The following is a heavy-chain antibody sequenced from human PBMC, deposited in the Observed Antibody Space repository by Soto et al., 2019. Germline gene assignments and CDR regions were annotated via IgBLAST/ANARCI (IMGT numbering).Heavy chain of an antibody. Sequence: PGGSLRLSCAASGFTVSSTYLTWVRQAPGKGLEWVAILYTGTDTVYADSVKGRFTISRDSSKNTFYLQMNILKIEDTAFYYCARSFSDSYYDLDFWGQGTLVTVSS. J-gene: IGHJ4*02. CDR1: GFTVSSTY. CDR3: ARSFSDSYYDLDF. D-gene: IGHD1-26*01. CDR2: LYTGTDT. V-gene: IGHV3-53*05.